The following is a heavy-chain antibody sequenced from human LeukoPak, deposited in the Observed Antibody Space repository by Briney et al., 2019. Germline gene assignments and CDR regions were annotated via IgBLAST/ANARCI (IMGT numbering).Heavy chain of an antibody. J-gene: IGHJ6*02. V-gene: IGHV3-74*01. CDR1: GFTFSSYW. CDR2: INSDGSST. D-gene: IGHD3-22*01. Sequence: GGSLRLSCAASGFTFSSYWMHWVRQAPGKGLVWVSRINSDGSSTSYADSVKGRFTISRDNAKNTLYLQMNSLRAEDTAVYYCAREYYDSSGWPLYYYYGMDVWGQGTTVTVSS. CDR3: AREYYDSSGWPLYYYYGMDV.